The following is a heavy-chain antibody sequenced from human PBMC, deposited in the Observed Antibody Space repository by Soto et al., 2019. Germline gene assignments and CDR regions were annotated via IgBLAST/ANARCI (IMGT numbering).Heavy chain of an antibody. D-gene: IGHD2-8*01. CDR2: INPKSGGT. CDR3: ARGDSTGCSNGVCSFFYNHDMDV. J-gene: IGHJ6*02. V-gene: IGHV1-2*04. Sequence: ASVQVSCKASGYSFTDYHIHWVRQAPGQGLEWLGRINPKSGGTSTAQKFQGWVTMTTDTSISTASMELTRLTSDDTAIYYCARGDSTGCSNGVCSFFYNHDMDVWGQGTTVTVSS. CDR1: GYSFTDYH.